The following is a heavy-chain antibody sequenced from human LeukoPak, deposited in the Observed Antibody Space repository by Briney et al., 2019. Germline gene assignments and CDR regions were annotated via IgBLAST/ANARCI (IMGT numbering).Heavy chain of an antibody. Sequence: SETLSLTCAVYGGSFSGYYWSWIRQPPGKGLEWIGEINHSGNTNYNPSLKSRVTISVDTSKNQFSLKMTSVTAADTAVYYCARGHDYSNYFDYWGQGTLVTVSS. J-gene: IGHJ4*02. CDR1: GGSFSGYY. D-gene: IGHD4-11*01. CDR2: INHSGNT. V-gene: IGHV4-34*01. CDR3: ARGHDYSNYFDY.